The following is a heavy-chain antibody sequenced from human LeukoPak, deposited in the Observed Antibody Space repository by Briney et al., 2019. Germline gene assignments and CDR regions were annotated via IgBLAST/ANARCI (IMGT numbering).Heavy chain of an antibody. CDR3: ARVRVRVVPAAINWFDP. CDR2: INHSGST. D-gene: IGHD2-2*01. V-gene: IGHV4-34*01. Sequence: SETLSLTCAVYGGSFSGYYWSWIRQPPGKGLEWIGEINHSGSTNYNPSLKSRVTISVDTSKNQFSLKLSSVTAADTAVYYCARVRVRVVPAAINWFDPWGQGTLVTVSS. CDR1: GGSFSGYY. J-gene: IGHJ5*02.